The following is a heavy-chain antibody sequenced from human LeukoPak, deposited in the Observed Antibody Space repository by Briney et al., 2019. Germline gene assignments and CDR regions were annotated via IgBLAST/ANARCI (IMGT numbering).Heavy chain of an antibody. CDR1: GFTFSSYA. CDR2: ISGSGGST. CDR3: AKGGFSGSYQPFDAFDI. D-gene: IGHD1-26*01. Sequence: GGSLRLSCAASGFTFSSYAMSWVRQAPGKGLEWVSAISGSGGSTYYADSVKGRFTISRDNSKNTLYLQMNSLRAEDTAVYYCAKGGFSGSYQPFDAFDIWGQGTMVTVSS. V-gene: IGHV3-23*01. J-gene: IGHJ3*02.